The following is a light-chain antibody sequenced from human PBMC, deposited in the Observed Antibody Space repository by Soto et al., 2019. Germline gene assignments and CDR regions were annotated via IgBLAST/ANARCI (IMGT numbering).Light chain of an antibody. CDR2: AAS. CDR3: QQSYSTPLT. V-gene: IGKV1-39*01. J-gene: IGKJ1*01. CDR1: QSISSY. Sequence: DMQMTQYPSSLSASVGDRVTITCRASQSISSYLNWYQQKPGKAPKLLIYAASSLQSGVPSRFSGSGSGTDFTLTISSLQPEDFATYYCQQSYSTPLTFGHGTKVDIK.